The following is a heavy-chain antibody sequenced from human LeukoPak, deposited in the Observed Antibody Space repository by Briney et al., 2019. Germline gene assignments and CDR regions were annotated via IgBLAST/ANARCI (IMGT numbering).Heavy chain of an antibody. J-gene: IGHJ4*02. CDR2: IYHSGST. CDR3: AKVTASGFFDY. CDR1: GGSISSGGYY. V-gene: IGHV4-30-2*01. Sequence: SQTLSLTCTVSGGSISSGGYYWSWIRQPPGKGLEWIGYIYHSGSTYYNPSLKSRVTISVDRSKNQFSLKLSSVTAADTAVYYCAKVTASGFFDYWGQGTLDTVSS. D-gene: IGHD2-21*02.